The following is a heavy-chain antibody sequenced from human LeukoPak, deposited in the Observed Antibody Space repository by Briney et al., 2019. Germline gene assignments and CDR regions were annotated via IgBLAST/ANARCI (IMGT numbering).Heavy chain of an antibody. D-gene: IGHD2-2*01. CDR1: GFTFSSYV. V-gene: IGHV3-23*01. CDR3: AKGSAASRPYYFDY. J-gene: IGHJ4*02. Sequence: GGSLRLSCAASGFTFSSYVMSWVRQAPGKGLEWVSAISGGSDGTYYAVSVKGRFTISRDNSKNTLYLQMNSLRAEDTAVYYCAKGSAASRPYYFDYWGQGTLVSVSS. CDR2: ISGGSDGT.